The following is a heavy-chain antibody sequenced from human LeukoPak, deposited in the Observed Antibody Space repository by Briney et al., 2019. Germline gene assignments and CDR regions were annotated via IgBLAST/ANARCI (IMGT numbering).Heavy chain of an antibody. CDR2: INPNSGGT. D-gene: IGHD3-22*01. J-gene: IGHJ4*02. CDR1: GYTFTSYG. CDR3: ASPLNYDSSGYFGY. V-gene: IGHV1-2*02. Sequence: ASVKVSCKASGYTFTSYGISWVRQAPGQGLEWMGWINPNSGGTNYAQKFQGRVTMTRDTSISTAYMELSRLRSDDTAVYYCASPLNYDSSGYFGYWGQGTLVTVSS.